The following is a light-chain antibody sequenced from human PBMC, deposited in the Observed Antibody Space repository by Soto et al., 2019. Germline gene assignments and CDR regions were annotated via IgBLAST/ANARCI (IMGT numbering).Light chain of an antibody. V-gene: IGLV2-8*01. J-gene: IGLJ3*02. CDR1: SSDIGAYNY. CDR3: CSYGGRDNLM. CDR2: EVN. Sequence: QSALTQPPSASGSPGQSVTISCTGTSSDIGAYNYVSWFQQHPGEAPKLIISEVNTRPSGVPDRFSGSKSGNTASLTVSGLQAEDEADYYCCSYGGRDNLMFRGGTKLPVL.